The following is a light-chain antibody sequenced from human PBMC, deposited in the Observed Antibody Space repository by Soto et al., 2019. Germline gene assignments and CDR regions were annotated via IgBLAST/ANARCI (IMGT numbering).Light chain of an antibody. J-gene: IGKJ1*01. CDR2: WAS. CDR1: QSVLYSSNKKNY. CDR3: QQSYSTPRT. V-gene: IGKV4-1*01. Sequence: DIVMTQSPDSLAVSLGERATINCKSSQSVLYSSNKKNYLAWYQQQSGQSPKVLIYWASTRESGVPDRCSGSGSGTDFTLTISSLQAEDAAVYYCQQSYSTPRTFGQGTKVEIK.